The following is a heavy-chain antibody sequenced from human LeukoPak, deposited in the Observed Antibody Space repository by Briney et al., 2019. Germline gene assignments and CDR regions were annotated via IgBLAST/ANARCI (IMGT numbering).Heavy chain of an antibody. V-gene: IGHV4-59*01. D-gene: IGHD2-15*01. CDR1: GGSISSYY. CDR2: IYYSGST. Sequence: PSETLSLTCTVSGGSISSYYWSWIRQPPGKGLEWIGYIYYSGSTNYNPSLKSRVTISVDTSKNQFSLKLSSVTAADTAVYYCARVVPGYCSGGSCYKYYFDYWGQGTLVTVSS. J-gene: IGHJ4*02. CDR3: ARVVPGYCSGGSCYKYYFDY.